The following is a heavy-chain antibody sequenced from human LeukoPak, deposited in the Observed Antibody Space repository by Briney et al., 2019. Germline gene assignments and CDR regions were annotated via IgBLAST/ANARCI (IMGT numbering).Heavy chain of an antibody. Sequence: GRSLRLSCAASGFTFSSYAMHWVRQAPGKGLEWVAVISYDGSNKYYADSVKGRFTISRDNAKNSLYLQMNSLRAEDTAVYYCARDRRTRSSSGWYPDYWGQGTLVTVSS. CDR3: ARDRRTRSSSGWYPDY. J-gene: IGHJ4*02. CDR1: GFTFSSYA. V-gene: IGHV3-30-3*01. CDR2: ISYDGSNK. D-gene: IGHD6-19*01.